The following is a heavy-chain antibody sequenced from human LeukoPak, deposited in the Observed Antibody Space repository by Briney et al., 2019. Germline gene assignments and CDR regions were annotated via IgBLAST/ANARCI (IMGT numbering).Heavy chain of an antibody. Sequence: GGSLRLSCAASGFTVSSNYMSWVRQAPGKGLEWVGRIKSKTDGGTTDYAAPVKGRFTISRDDSKNTLYLQMNSLKTEDTAVYYCTTADLGSSSFDYWGQGTLVTVSS. CDR2: IKSKTDGGTT. CDR1: GFTVSSNY. V-gene: IGHV3-15*01. J-gene: IGHJ4*02. D-gene: IGHD1-26*01. CDR3: TTADLGSSSFDY.